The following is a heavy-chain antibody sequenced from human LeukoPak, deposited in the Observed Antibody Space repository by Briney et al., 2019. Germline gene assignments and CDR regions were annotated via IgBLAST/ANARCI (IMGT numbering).Heavy chain of an antibody. CDR2: ISGSGGST. V-gene: IGHV3-23*01. Sequence: GGSLRLSCAASGFTFSSYAMSWVRQAPGKGLEWVSAISGSGGSTYYADSVKGRFTISGDNSKNTLYLQMNSLRAEDTAVYYCAKWSGPMTTVTHFDYWGQGTLVTVSS. D-gene: IGHD4-17*01. J-gene: IGHJ4*02. CDR3: AKWSGPMTTVTHFDY. CDR1: GFTFSSYA.